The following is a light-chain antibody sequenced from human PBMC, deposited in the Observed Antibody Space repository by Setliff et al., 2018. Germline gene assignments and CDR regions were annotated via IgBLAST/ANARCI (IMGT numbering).Light chain of an antibody. V-gene: IGLV2-11*01. Sequence: QSALTQPRSVSGSPGQSVTISCTGTNNDVGGYNYVSWYQQHPGKAPKLMIYDVNKRPSGVPDRFSDSKSGNTASLTISGLQAEDEADYYCCSYAGSYTVIFGGGTK. CDR3: CSYAGSYTVI. CDR2: DVN. CDR1: NNDVGGYNY. J-gene: IGLJ2*01.